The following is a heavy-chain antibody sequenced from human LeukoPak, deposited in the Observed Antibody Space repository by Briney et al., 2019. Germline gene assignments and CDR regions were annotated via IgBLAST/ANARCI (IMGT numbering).Heavy chain of an antibody. Sequence: KPSGTLSLTCTVSGGSISSYYWSWIRQPPGKRLEWIGHIYYSGSTNYNPSLKSRVTISVDTSKNQFSLKLSSVTAADTAVYYCARVPAAGTGPDYWGQGTLVTVSS. J-gene: IGHJ4*02. CDR1: GGSISSYY. D-gene: IGHD6-13*01. CDR2: IYYSGST. V-gene: IGHV4-59*01. CDR3: ARVPAAGTGPDY.